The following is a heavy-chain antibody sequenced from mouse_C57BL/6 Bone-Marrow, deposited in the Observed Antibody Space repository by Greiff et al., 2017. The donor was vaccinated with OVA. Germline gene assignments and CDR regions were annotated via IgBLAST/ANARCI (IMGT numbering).Heavy chain of an antibody. D-gene: IGHD1-1*01. V-gene: IGHV6-6*01. CDR3: TGHYGSSSPWFAY. CDR1: GFTFSDAW. CDR2: IRNKANNHAT. J-gene: IGHJ3*01. Sequence: EVQLQESGGGLVQPGGSMKLSCAASGFTFSDAWMDWVRQSPEKGLEWVAEIRNKANNHATYYAESVKGRFPISRDDSKSSVYLQMNSLRAEDTGIYYCTGHYGSSSPWFAYWGQGTLVTVSA.